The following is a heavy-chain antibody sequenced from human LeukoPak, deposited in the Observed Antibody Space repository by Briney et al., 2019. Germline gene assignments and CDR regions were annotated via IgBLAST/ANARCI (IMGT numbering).Heavy chain of an antibody. CDR3: ARSRVILYYYYYMDV. CDR1: GYSISSGYY. J-gene: IGHJ6*03. D-gene: IGHD2/OR15-2a*01. Sequence: SETLSLTCAVSGYSISSGYYWGWIRQPPGKGLEWIGSIYYSGSTYYNPSLKSRVTISVDTSKNQFSLKLSSVTAADTAVYYCARSRVILYYYYYMDVWGKGTTVTVSS. V-gene: IGHV4-38-2*01. CDR2: IYYSGST.